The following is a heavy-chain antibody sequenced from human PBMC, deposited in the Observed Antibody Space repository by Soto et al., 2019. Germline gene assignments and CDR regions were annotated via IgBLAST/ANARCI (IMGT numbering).Heavy chain of an antibody. CDR1: GGSISSGGYY. CDR3: VRRLTAGGYDLAFGY. V-gene: IGHV4-31*03. Sequence: PSETLSLTCTVSGGSISSGGYYWSWIRQHPGKGLEWIGYIYYSGSTYYNPSLKSRVTISVDTSKNQFSLKLSSVTAADTAVYYCVRRLTAGGYDLAFGYWGQGTLVTVSS. D-gene: IGHD5-12*01. CDR2: IYYSGST. J-gene: IGHJ4*02.